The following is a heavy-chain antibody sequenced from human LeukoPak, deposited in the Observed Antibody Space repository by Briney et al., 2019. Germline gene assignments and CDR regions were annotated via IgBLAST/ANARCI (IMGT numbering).Heavy chain of an antibody. D-gene: IGHD2-15*01. CDR1: GYSINNYW. J-gene: IGHJ5*02. CDR2: IYPADSDI. Sequence: GESLKNSCQGSGYSINNYWIGWVRQMPGKGLEWMGIIYPADSDIRYSPSFQGQVTISADKSISTAYLQWSSLKASDTAMYYCARQEYCSGGSCHTWFDPWGQGTLVTVSS. CDR3: ARQEYCSGGSCHTWFDP. V-gene: IGHV5-51*01.